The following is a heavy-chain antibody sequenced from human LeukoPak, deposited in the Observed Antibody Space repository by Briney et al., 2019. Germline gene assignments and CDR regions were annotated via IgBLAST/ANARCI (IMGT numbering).Heavy chain of an antibody. Sequence: SETLPLTCTVSGGSISSYYWSWIRQPAGKGLEWIGRVLTSGTTNYNPSLKCRVSISVDTSKNQFSLKLSSVTAADTAVYYCARDRLYGSGSYPYWGQGTLVTVSS. V-gene: IGHV4-4*07. J-gene: IGHJ4*02. D-gene: IGHD3-10*01. CDR2: VLTSGTT. CDR3: ARDRLYGSGSYPY. CDR1: GGSISSYY.